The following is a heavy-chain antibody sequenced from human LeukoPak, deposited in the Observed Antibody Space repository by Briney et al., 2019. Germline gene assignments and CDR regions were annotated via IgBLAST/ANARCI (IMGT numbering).Heavy chain of an antibody. J-gene: IGHJ5*02. CDR2: ISAYNGNT. V-gene: IGHV1-18*04. CDR3: ARDLSGSSGSSWSPWFDP. CDR1: GYTFTSYG. Sequence: ALVTVSCKASGYTFTSYGISWVRQAPGQGLEWMGWISAYNGNTNYAQKLQGRVTMTTDTSTSTAYMELRSLRSDDTAVYYCARDLSGSSGSSWSPWFDPWGQGTLVTVSS. D-gene: IGHD6-13*01.